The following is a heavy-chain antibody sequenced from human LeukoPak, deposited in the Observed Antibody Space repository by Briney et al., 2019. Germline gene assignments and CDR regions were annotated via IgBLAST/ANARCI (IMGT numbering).Heavy chain of an antibody. Sequence: ASVTVSCTASGYTFTSYDINWVRQATGQGLEWMGWMNPNSGNTGYAQKFQGRVTMTRNTSISTAHMELSSLRSEDTAVYYCARVQSIYDSSGYYYVAGFDYWGQGTLVTVSS. V-gene: IGHV1-8*01. CDR1: GYTFTSYD. J-gene: IGHJ4*02. CDR3: ARVQSIYDSSGYYYVAGFDY. CDR2: MNPNSGNT. D-gene: IGHD3-22*01.